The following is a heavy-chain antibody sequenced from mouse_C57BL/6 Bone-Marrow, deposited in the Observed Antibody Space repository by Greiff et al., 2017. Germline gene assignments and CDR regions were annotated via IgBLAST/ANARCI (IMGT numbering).Heavy chain of an antibody. V-gene: IGHV5-6*01. CDR1: GFTFSSYG. Sequence: EVKLMESGGDLVKPGGSLKLSCAASGFTFSSYGMSWVRQTPDKRLEWVATISSGGSYTYYPDSVKGRLPISRDNAKNTLYLQMSSLESEDTAMDKCASQGYDYLDYWGQGTTLTVSS. D-gene: IGHD2-3*01. CDR2: ISSGGSYT. CDR3: ASQGYDYLDY. J-gene: IGHJ2*01.